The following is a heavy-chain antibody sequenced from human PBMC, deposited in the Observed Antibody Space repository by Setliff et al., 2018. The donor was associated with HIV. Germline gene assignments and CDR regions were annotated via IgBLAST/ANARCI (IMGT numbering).Heavy chain of an antibody. D-gene: IGHD3-10*01. CDR1: GGSIRSHY. CDR2: VFFSGTT. J-gene: IGHJ6*03. CDR3: ARLVRQTYGSGTFYNYYYYMDV. Sequence: SETLSLTCTVSGGSIRSHYWSWIREPPGKGLEWIGSVFFSGTTYYNPSPRSRIAISVDTSKSDFSLRLNSVTAADTAVYYCARLVRQTYGSGTFYNYYYYMDVWGKGTTVTVSS. V-gene: IGHV4-59*05.